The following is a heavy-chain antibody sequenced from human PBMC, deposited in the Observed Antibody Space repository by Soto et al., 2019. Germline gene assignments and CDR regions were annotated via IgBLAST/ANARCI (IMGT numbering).Heavy chain of an antibody. Sequence: PGGFLRLSCAASGFTFITYAMSWVRQAPGKGLEWVSTINTSGGSTYYADSVKGRFTISRDNSKNTLYLQMNSLRPEDTAVYYCAKFYGGKSAHTYTIDPWGQGTLVTVSS. CDR2: INTSGGST. CDR3: AKFYGGKSAHTYTIDP. CDR1: GFTFITYA. D-gene: IGHD2-15*01. V-gene: IGHV3-23*01. J-gene: IGHJ5*02.